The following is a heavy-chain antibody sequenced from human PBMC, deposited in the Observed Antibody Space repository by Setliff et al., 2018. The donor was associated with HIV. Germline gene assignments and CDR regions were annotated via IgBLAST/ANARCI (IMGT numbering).Heavy chain of an antibody. CDR1: GYSFTSYW. CDR2: LYPGDSET. V-gene: IGHV5-51*01. Sequence: PGESLTISWKGSGYSFTSYWLGWVRQMPRKGLEWMGILYPGDSETIYSPSFQVKVPISADKSISTPYLQWSSPKASDPAMYYCARRSGYEWGGAYYYGMDVWGQGTMVTVSS. CDR3: ARRSGYEWGGAYYYGMDV. J-gene: IGHJ6*02. D-gene: IGHD5-12*01.